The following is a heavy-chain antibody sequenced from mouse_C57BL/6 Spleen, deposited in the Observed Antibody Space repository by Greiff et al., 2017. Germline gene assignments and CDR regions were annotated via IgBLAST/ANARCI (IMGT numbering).Heavy chain of an antibody. V-gene: IGHV1-53*01. D-gene: IGHD2-4*01. CDR3: ARSGYDYPYYFDY. CDR1: GYTFTSYW. Sequence: QVQLQQSGTELVKPGASVKLSCKASGYTFTSYWMHWVKQRPGQGLEWIGNINPSNGGTNYNEKFKSKATLTVDKSSSTAYMQLSSLTSEDSAVYYCARSGYDYPYYFDYWGQGTTLTVSS. CDR2: INPSNGGT. J-gene: IGHJ2*01.